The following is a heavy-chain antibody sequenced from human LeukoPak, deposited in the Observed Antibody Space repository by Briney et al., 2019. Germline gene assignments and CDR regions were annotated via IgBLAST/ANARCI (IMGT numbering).Heavy chain of an antibody. V-gene: IGHV3-66*01. D-gene: IGHD3-10*01. J-gene: IGHJ5*02. CDR2: IQNAETT. Sequence: GGSLRLSCAASAFTASLNYMSWVRQAPGKGLEWVSFIQNAETTDSTGPVKGRFTLSRDTSNNTLYLQMNSVRVEDTAAYFCVGGFAWFAPWGQGTLVTVSS. CDR3: VGGFAWFAP. CDR1: AFTASLNY.